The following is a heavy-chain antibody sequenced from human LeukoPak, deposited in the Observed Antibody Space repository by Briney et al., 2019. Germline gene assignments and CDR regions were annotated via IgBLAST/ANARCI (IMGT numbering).Heavy chain of an antibody. V-gene: IGHV4-59*01. CDR2: IYYSGST. J-gene: IGHJ4*02. CDR3: ARGEQLASY. CDR1: GGSISSYY. D-gene: IGHD6-13*01. Sequence: PSEALSLTCTVSGGSISSYYWSWLRQPPGKGLEWMGYIYYSGSTNYNPSLKSRVTISVDTSKNQFSLKLSSVTAADTAVYYCARGEQLASYWGQGTLVTVSS.